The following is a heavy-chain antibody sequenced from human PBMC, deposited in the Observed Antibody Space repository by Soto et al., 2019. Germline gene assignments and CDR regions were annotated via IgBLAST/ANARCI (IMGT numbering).Heavy chain of an antibody. J-gene: IGHJ6*02. Sequence: QVQLVQSGAEVKKPAASVKVSCKASGYTFTSYGISWVRQAPGQGREWMGWISIYNGNINYAQKLQGRVTMTTDTSASTAYMELRSLRSDDTAVYYCARVPGVNYYYGMDVWGQGTTVTVSS. CDR3: ARVPGVNYYYGMDV. V-gene: IGHV1-18*04. D-gene: IGHD2-21*01. CDR2: ISIYNGNI. CDR1: GYTFTSYG.